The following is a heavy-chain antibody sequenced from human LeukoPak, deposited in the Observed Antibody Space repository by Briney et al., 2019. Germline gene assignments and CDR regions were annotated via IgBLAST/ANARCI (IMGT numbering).Heavy chain of an antibody. J-gene: IGHJ4*02. D-gene: IGHD3-3*01. V-gene: IGHV1-2*02. CDR1: GYTFTGYY. Sequence: ASVKVSCKASGYTFTGYYMHWVRQAPGQGLEWMGWINPNSGGTNYAQKFQGRVTMTRDTSISTAYMELSRLRSDDTAVYYCARVLVSRSGYYTRVYDNWGQGTLVTVSS. CDR2: INPNSGGT. CDR3: ARVLVSRSGYYTRVYDN.